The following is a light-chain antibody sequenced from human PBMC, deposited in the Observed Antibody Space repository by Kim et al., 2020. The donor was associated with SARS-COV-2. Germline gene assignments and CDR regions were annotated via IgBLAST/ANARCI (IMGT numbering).Light chain of an antibody. V-gene: IGLV2-14*03. CDR1: SSDVGGYNY. CDR2: DVS. CDR3: SSYTISSTYV. J-gene: IGLJ1*01. Sequence: GQSITITCTGTSSDVGGYNYVSWYQQHPGKAPKLMIYDVSNRPSGVSNRFSGSKSGNTASLTISGLQAADEADYYCSSYTISSTYVFGTGTKVTVL.